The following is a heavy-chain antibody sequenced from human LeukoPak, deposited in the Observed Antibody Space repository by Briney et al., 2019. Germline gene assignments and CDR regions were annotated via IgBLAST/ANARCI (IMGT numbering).Heavy chain of an antibody. CDR1: GFTFSSYA. Sequence: PGGALRLSCAASGFTFSSYAMSWVRQAPGEGVEGVSAISGSGGSTYYADSVKGRFTISRDNSKNTLYLQMNSLRAEDTAVYYCAKEELPRVYWYFDLWGRGTLVTVSS. CDR3: AKEELPRVYWYFDL. CDR2: ISGSGGST. V-gene: IGHV3-23*01. D-gene: IGHD1-26*01. J-gene: IGHJ2*01.